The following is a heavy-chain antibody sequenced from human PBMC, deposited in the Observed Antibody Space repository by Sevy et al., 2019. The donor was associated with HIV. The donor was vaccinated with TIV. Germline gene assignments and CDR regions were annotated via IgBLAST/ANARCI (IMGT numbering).Heavy chain of an antibody. CDR3: ASPLPFYYGSGSEEFDS. J-gene: IGHJ4*02. CDR2: ISSSSSTI. D-gene: IGHD3-10*01. Sequence: GGSLRLSCAASGLTFSTYSMNWVRQAPGKGLEWVSYISSSSSTIYYADSVKGRFTISRDNAKNSLYLQMNSLRAEDTAVYYCASPLPFYYGSGSEEFDSWGQGTLVTVSS. CDR1: GLTFSTYS. V-gene: IGHV3-48*01.